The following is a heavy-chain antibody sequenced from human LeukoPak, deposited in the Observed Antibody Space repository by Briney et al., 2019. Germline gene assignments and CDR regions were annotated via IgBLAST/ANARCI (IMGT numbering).Heavy chain of an antibody. D-gene: IGHD4-17*01. CDR3: ARVSPLDYGDLVDY. CDR2: IYYSGST. V-gene: IGHV4-39*07. J-gene: IGHJ4*02. CDR1: GGSISSSSYY. Sequence: SETLSLTCTVSGGSISSSSYYWGWIRQPPGKGLEWIGSIYYSGSTYYNPSLKSRVTISVDTSKNQFSLKLSSVTAADTAVYYCARVSPLDYGDLVDYWGQGALVTVSS.